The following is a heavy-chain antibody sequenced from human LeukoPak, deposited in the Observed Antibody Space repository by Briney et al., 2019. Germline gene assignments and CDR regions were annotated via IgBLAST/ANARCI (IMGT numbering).Heavy chain of an antibody. CDR2: ISDDFGT. D-gene: IGHD2-2*01. J-gene: IGHJ4*02. CDR3: ARGDSGHCTGATCYALDY. CDR1: GFTFSSYA. V-gene: IGHV3-23*01. Sequence: GGSLRLSCAASGFTFSSYAMSFLRRAPGKGLEWVSAISDDFGTYHADSVKGRFTIPRDNSRNTLYLQMTSLRAEDTAVYYCARGDSGHCTGATCYALDYWGQGTLVTVSS.